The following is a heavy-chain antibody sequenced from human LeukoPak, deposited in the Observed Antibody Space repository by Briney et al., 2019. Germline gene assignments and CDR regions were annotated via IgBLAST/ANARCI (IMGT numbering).Heavy chain of an antibody. CDR1: GYSFTSYW. CDR2: IYPGDSDT. V-gene: IGHV5-51*01. J-gene: IGHJ5*02. Sequence: GESLKISCKGSGYSFTSYWLGWVRQMPGKGLEWMGIIYPGDSDTRYSPSFQGQVTISADKSISTAYLQWSSLKASDTAMYYCARSDVGFCSGGSCKNWFDPWGQGTLVTVSS. CDR3: ARSDVGFCSGGSCKNWFDP. D-gene: IGHD2-15*01.